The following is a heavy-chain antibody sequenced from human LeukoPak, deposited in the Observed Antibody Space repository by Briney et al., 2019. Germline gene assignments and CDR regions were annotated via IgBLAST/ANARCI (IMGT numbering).Heavy chain of an antibody. Sequence: GGSLRLSCAASGFTFSDYYMSWIRQAPGKGLEWVSYISSSSSTIYYADSVKGRFTISRDNAKNSLYLQMNSLRAEDTAVYYCARYYYDDSGYYAGAYWGQGTLVTVSS. CDR2: ISSSSSTI. D-gene: IGHD3-22*01. V-gene: IGHV3-11*04. J-gene: IGHJ4*02. CDR3: ARYYYDDSGYYAGAY. CDR1: GFTFSDYY.